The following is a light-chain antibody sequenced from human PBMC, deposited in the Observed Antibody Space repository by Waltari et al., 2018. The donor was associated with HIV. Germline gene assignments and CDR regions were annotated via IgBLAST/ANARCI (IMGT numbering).Light chain of an antibody. J-gene: IGLJ2*01. Sequence: QSALTQPPSASGSPGQSVTISCTGTSSDVGGYNYVSWYQQHPGKAPKLMIYEDSNRPSALPARFPGSKAGNPASLTVSVHQAEEEADCYCSSYADSTNPPGIFGGGTKLTGL. CDR3: SSYADSTNPPGI. CDR2: EDS. V-gene: IGLV2-8*01. CDR1: SSDVGGYNY.